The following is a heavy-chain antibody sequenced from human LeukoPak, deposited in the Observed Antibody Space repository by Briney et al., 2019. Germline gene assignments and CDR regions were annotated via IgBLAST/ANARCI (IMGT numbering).Heavy chain of an antibody. CDR3: ARDDSSGWKYYFDY. D-gene: IGHD6-19*01. CDR1: GFTLSSYW. V-gene: IGHV3-7*01. CDR2: IKQDGSEK. J-gene: IGHJ4*02. Sequence: GGSLRLSCAASGFTLSSYWMSWVRQAPGKGLEWVANIKQDGSEKYYVDSVKGRSTISRDNAKNSLYLQMNSLRAEDTAVYYCARDDSSGWKYYFDYWGQGTLVTVSS.